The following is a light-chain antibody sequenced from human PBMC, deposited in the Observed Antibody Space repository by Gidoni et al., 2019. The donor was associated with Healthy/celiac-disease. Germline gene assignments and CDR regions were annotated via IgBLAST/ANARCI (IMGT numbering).Light chain of an antibody. J-gene: IGLJ3*02. Sequence: QAVLTQPSSLSASPGTSARLTCTLRIGINVGTSRIYWYQQKPGSPPQYLLRYKSDSAKQQGAGVPSRFSGSKVASSNAGILLIAGLQSDDDADYYCMIWHSSAWVFGGGTKLTVL. V-gene: IGLV5-45*03. CDR3: MIWHSSAWV. CDR2: YKSDSAK. CDR1: IGINVGTSR.